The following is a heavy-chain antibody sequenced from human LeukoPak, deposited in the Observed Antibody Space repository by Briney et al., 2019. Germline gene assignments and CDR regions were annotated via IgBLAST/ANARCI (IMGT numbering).Heavy chain of an antibody. V-gene: IGHV1-18*01. CDR3: ARDPNRHEAAHPFDS. Sequence: ASVKVSCKASGYTFTNYAISWVRQAPGQGLEWMGWISPYNGDTNYAQKLQGRVTMTTDTSTSTAFMELRSLRSDDTAVYYCARDPNRHEAAHPFDSWGQGTLVTVSS. CDR1: GYTFTNYA. J-gene: IGHJ4*02. D-gene: IGHD1-14*01. CDR2: ISPYNGDT.